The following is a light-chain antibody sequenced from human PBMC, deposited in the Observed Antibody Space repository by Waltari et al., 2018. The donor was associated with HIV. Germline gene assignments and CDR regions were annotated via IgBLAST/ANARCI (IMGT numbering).Light chain of an antibody. CDR2: KAS. V-gene: IGKV1-5*03. J-gene: IGKJ4*01. Sequence: DIQMTQFPSTLSASVGDRVTITCRASQSISRWLAWYQQKPGKAPKVLIYKASTVESGVPSRVSGSGSGTEFTLTISSLQPDEFATYYCQQYNSFSSLTFGGGTKVEIK. CDR1: QSISRW. CDR3: QQYNSFSSLT.